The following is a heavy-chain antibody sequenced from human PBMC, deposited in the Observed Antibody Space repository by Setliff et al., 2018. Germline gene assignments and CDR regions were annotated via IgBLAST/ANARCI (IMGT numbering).Heavy chain of an antibody. CDR3: ARERRYYYDNLGTLDY. V-gene: IGHV4-4*07. CDR1: GGSISSYY. CDR2: IYIGGSA. Sequence: LSLTCTVSGGSISSYYWSWIRQPAGKGLEWIGHIYIGGSANYNPSLKSRVTMSIDTSKNQFSLKLNSVTAADMAVYYCARERRYYYDNLGTLDYWGQGTLVTVSS. D-gene: IGHD3-22*01. J-gene: IGHJ4*02.